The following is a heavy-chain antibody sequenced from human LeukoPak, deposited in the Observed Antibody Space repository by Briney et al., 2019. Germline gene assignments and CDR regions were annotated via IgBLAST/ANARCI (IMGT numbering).Heavy chain of an antibody. CDR2: TSYDGSNK. CDR3: AKDLFQTDGYYFYGMDV. V-gene: IGHV3-30*18. CDR1: GFTFSNYG. D-gene: IGHD3-10*01. Sequence: GGSLRLSCAASGFTFSNYGMHWVRQAPGKGLEWVAITSYDGSNKYYADSVKGRFTISRDNSKNTLYLQMSSLRADDTAVYYCAKDLFQTDGYYFYGMDVWGQGTTVTVSS. J-gene: IGHJ6*02.